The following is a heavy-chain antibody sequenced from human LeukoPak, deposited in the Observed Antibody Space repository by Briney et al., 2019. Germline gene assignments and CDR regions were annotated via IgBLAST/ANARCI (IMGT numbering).Heavy chain of an antibody. CDR1: GFTLDDYG. J-gene: IGHJ6*03. V-gene: IGHV3-20*04. Sequence: GGSLRLSCAASGFTLDDYGMSWVRQAPGKGLEWVSGINWNGGSTGYADSVKGRFTISRDNAKNSLYLQMNSLRAEDTALYYCARAPIPPIYYYYYYMDVWGKGTTVTVSS. CDR3: ARAPIPPIYYYYYYMDV. CDR2: INWNGGST.